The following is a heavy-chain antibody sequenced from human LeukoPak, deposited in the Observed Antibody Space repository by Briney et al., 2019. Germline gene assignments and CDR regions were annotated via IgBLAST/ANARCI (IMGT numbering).Heavy chain of an antibody. Sequence: GGSLRLSCAASGFTFSSYSMNWVRQAPGKGLEWVSSISSSSSYIYYADSVKGRFTISRDNAKNSLYLQMNSLRAEDTAVYYCASSRTGAAADFDYWGQGTLVTVSS. D-gene: IGHD2-2*01. J-gene: IGHJ4*02. CDR3: ASSRTGAAADFDY. CDR2: ISSSSSYI. V-gene: IGHV3-21*01. CDR1: GFTFSSYS.